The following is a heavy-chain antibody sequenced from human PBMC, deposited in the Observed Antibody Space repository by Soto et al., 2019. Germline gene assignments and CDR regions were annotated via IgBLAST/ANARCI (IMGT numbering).Heavy chain of an antibody. V-gene: IGHV3-48*01. CDR2: ISSSSSTI. D-gene: IGHD5-12*01. CDR3: ARADSGYAHGYYYYGMDA. J-gene: IGHJ6*02. Sequence: GSLRLSCAASGFTFSSYSMNWVRQAPGKGLEWVSYISSSSSTIYYADSVKGRFTISRDNAKNSLYLQMNSLRAEDTAVYYCARADSGYAHGYYYYGMDAWGQGTTVTVSS. CDR1: GFTFSSYS.